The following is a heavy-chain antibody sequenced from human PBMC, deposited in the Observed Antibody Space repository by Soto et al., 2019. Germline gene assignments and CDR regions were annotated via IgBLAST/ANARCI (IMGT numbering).Heavy chain of an antibody. Sequence: QVQLQESGPGLVKPSGTLSLTCGVSGGSISSTNWWSWVRQPPGKGLEWIGEIYHSGNTNYNPSLKSRVTISVDESNNQFSLKLSSVTAADTAVYYCARRDTVTTPLYYYYGMDVWGQGTTVTVSS. D-gene: IGHD4-17*01. V-gene: IGHV4-4*02. CDR2: IYHSGNT. CDR1: GGSISSTNW. CDR3: ARRDTVTTPLYYYYGMDV. J-gene: IGHJ6*02.